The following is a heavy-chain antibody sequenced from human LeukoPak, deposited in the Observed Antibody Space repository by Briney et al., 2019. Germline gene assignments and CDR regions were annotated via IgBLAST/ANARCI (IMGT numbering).Heavy chain of an antibody. CDR1: GFTFSSYW. CDR3: ARDPYDSSGFIDY. CDR2: IKQDGSEK. Sequence: GGSLRLSCAASGFTFSSYWMSWVRQAPGKGLEWVANIKQDGSEKYYVDSVKGRFTISRDNAKNSLYLQMDSLRAEDTAVYYCARDPYDSSGFIDYWGQGTLVTVSS. J-gene: IGHJ4*02. D-gene: IGHD3-22*01. V-gene: IGHV3-7*01.